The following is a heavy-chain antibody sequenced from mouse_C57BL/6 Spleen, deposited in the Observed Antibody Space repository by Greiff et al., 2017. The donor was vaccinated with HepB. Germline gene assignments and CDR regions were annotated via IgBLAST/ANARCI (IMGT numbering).Heavy chain of an antibody. J-gene: IGHJ1*03. CDR2: IDPSDSYT. V-gene: IGHV1-69*01. Sequence: VQLQQSGAELVMPGASVKLSCKASGYTFTSYWMHWVKQRPGQGLEWIGEIDPSDSYTNYNQKFKGKSTLTVDKSSSTAYMQLSSLTSEDSAVYYCARRGTGPWYFDVWGTGTTVTVSS. CDR1: GYTFTSYW. D-gene: IGHD4-1*01. CDR3: ARRGTGPWYFDV.